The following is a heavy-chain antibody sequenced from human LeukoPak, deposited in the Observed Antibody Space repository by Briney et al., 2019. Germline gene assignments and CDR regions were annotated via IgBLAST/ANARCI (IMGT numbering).Heavy chain of an antibody. CDR1: GDSVSSNSVA. CDR2: TYYRSKWYN. CDR3: ARDPGAFDM. D-gene: IGHD3-10*01. J-gene: IGHJ3*02. V-gene: IGHV6-1*01. Sequence: SQTLSLTCAISGDSVSSNSVAWTWIRQSPSRGLEWLGRTYYRSKWYNDYAVSVKSRITINPDTSKNQFSLHLNSVIPEDTAVYYCARDPGAFDMWGQGTMVTIS.